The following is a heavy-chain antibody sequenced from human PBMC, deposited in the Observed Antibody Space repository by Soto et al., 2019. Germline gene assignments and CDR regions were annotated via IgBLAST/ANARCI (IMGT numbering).Heavy chain of an antibody. Sequence: GGSLGLSCTASGFTFSSYWMSWVRQAPGKGLEWGANIKHDGGEKYHVDSVKGRFTISRDNANNSLYLQMNSLRAEDTAVYYCPRLIGYGWFDPWGQGTLVTVSS. CDR1: GFTFSSYW. J-gene: IGHJ5*02. V-gene: IGHV3-7*01. CDR3: PRLIGYGWFDP. D-gene: IGHD5-12*01. CDR2: IKHDGGEK.